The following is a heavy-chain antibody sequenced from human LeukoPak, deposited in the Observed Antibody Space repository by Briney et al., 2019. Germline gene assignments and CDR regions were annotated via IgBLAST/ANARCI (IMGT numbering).Heavy chain of an antibody. CDR2: IWYDGSNK. D-gene: IGHD6-13*01. CDR3: GTVRGPDSRRWYSDY. CDR1: GFRFSNYG. Sequence: GRSLRLSCAASGFRFSNYGMHWVRQAPGKGLEGVALIWYDGSNKYYADSVKGRFTISRDNSKNTLYLQMNSLRAEDTAVYYCGTVRGPDSRRWYSDYWGQGTLVTVSS. J-gene: IGHJ4*02. V-gene: IGHV3-33*01.